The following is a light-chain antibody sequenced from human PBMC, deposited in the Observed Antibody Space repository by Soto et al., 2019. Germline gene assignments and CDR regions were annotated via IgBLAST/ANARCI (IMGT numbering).Light chain of an antibody. V-gene: IGKV3-15*01. Sequence: ETIMTQSPATLSVSPGERATLSCRASQSVRSDLAWYQQKPGQAPRLLMYDTSTRATGVPDRFSGSGFGTDFTLTFISLQSEDSAVCYCQQTYDWPSTFGQGTKLEIK. CDR3: QQTYDWPST. CDR1: QSVRSD. J-gene: IGKJ2*01. CDR2: DTS.